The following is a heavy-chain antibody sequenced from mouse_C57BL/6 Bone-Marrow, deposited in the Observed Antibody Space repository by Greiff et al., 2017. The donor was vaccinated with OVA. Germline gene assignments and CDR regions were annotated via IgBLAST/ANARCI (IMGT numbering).Heavy chain of an antibody. CDR2: ISGGGGNT. Sequence: EVQGVESGGGLVKPGGSLKLSCAASGFTFSSYTMSWVRQTPEKRLEWVATISGGGGNTYYPDSVKGRFTISRDNAKNTLYLQMSSLRSEDTALYYCARYGSRDYYAMDYWGQGTSVTVSS. CDR1: GFTFSSYT. CDR3: ARYGSRDYYAMDY. D-gene: IGHD1-1*01. J-gene: IGHJ4*01. V-gene: IGHV5-9*01.